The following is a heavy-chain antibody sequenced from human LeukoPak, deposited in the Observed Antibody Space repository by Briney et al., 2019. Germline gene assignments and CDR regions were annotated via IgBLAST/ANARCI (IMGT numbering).Heavy chain of an antibody. D-gene: IGHD6-19*01. CDR3: ASEYQIAVAERNYYYGMDV. CDR2: IYYSGST. Sequence: SETLSPTCTVSGGSTSSSSSYWGWIRQPPGKGLEWIGSIYYSGSTYYNPSLKSRVTTSVDTSKNQFSLKLSSVTAADTAVYYCASEYQIAVAERNYYYGMDVWGQATTVTVSS. CDR1: GGSTSSSSSY. J-gene: IGHJ6*02. V-gene: IGHV4-39*07.